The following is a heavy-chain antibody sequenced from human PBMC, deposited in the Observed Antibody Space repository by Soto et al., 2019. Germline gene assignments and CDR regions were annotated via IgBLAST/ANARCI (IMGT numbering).Heavy chain of an antibody. CDR3: TGEQFASGWS. D-gene: IGHD6-25*01. CDR2: IYYTGST. Sequence: QLQLQESGPGLVKPSETLSLTCTVSGDSISSSFYYWGWVRQPPGKGLEWIGSIYYTGSTFYNPSLRSRLTLSVDTSKNQFSLMLTSVTAADTAVYYCTGEQFASGWSWGQGTLVTVSS. J-gene: IGHJ5*02. V-gene: IGHV4-39*02. CDR1: GDSISSSFYY.